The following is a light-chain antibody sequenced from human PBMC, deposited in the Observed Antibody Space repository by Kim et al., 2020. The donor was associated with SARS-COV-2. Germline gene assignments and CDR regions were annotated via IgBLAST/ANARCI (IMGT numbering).Light chain of an antibody. CDR2: GAS. CDR3: QQYHDYSWT. V-gene: IGKV3-15*01. Sequence: DILMTQSPVTLSVSPGESATLSCRASQSVHSNLAWYQHKPGQSPSLLIFGASTRATGTPARFSGSGSGTEFTLSISSLQSEDFAVYYCQQYHDYSWTFGQGTKVDIK. CDR1: QSVHSN. J-gene: IGKJ1*01.